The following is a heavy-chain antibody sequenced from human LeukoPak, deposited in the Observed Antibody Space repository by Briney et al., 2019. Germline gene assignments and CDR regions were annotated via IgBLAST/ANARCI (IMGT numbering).Heavy chain of an antibody. Sequence: SVKVSCKASGYTFTNFGISWVRQAPGQGLEWMGGITPIFDTADYAQKFQGRVTITADESTSTAYMELSSLRSEDTAVFYCARISLGAIWGYYYGMDVWGQGTTVTVSS. CDR3: ARISLGAIWGYYYGMDV. CDR1: GYTFTNFG. CDR2: ITPIFDTA. J-gene: IGHJ6*02. D-gene: IGHD1-26*01. V-gene: IGHV1-69*13.